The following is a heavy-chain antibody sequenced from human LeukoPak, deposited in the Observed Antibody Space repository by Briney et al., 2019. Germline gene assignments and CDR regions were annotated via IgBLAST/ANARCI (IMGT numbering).Heavy chain of an antibody. Sequence: SETLSLTCAVYGGSFSGYYRSWIRQPPGKGLEWIGEINHSGSTNYNPSLKSRVTISVDTSKNQFSLKLSSVTAADTAVYYCARSCGYYDSSGYYRGPYFDYWGQGTLVTVSS. CDR1: GGSFSGYY. D-gene: IGHD3-22*01. CDR2: INHSGST. V-gene: IGHV4-34*01. J-gene: IGHJ4*02. CDR3: ARSCGYYDSSGYYRGPYFDY.